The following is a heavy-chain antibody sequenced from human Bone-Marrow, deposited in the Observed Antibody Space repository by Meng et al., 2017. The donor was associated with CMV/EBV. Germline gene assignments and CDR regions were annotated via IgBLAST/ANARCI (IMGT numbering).Heavy chain of an antibody. CDR2: IKQDGSEK. D-gene: IGHD6-6*01. CDR3: ARRLVRTGFYYYYYGMDG. V-gene: IGHV3-7*01. Sequence: GESLKISCAASGFTFSSYWMSRVRQAPGKGLEWVANIKQDGSEKYYVDSVKGRFTISRDNAKNSLYLQMNSLRAEDTPMYYCARRLVRTGFYYYYYGMDGWGQGTTVTVSS. CDR1: GFTFSSYW. J-gene: IGHJ6*02.